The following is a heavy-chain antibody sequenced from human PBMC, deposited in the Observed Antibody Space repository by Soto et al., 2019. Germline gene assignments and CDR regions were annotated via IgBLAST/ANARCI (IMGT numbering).Heavy chain of an antibody. CDR3: ARSLRFLEWLLYYSMDV. Sequence: PSETLSLTCAVYGGSFSGYYWSWIRQPPGKGLEWIGEINHSGSTNYNPSLKSRVTISVDTSKNQFSLKLSSVTAADTAVYYCARSLRFLEWLLYYSMDVWGQGTTVTVSS. D-gene: IGHD3-3*01. V-gene: IGHV4-34*01. CDR1: GGSFSGYY. J-gene: IGHJ6*02. CDR2: INHSGST.